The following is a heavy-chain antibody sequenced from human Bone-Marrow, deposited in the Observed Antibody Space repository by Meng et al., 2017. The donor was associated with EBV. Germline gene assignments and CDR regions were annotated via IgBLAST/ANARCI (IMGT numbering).Heavy chain of an antibody. D-gene: IGHD3-9*01. CDR2: IKHSGST. Sequence: GQLQQWGAGLLKPSETLSLPCVVNGGSLSGFSWSWIRQAPGKGLEWIGEIKHSGSTNYNPSLKNRVTISVDPSKNQFSLRLSSVTAADTAVYYCARATGGSTGYFRWGQGTLVTVSS. V-gene: IGHV4-34*01. CDR3: ARATGGSTGYFR. CDR1: GGSLSGFS. J-gene: IGHJ4*02.